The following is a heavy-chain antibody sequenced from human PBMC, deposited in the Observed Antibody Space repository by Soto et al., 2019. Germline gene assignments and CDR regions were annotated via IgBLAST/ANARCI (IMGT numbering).Heavy chain of an antibody. Sequence: EVQLVESGGGLVKPGGSLRLSCAASGFTVSSYSMNGVRQAPGKGLEWVSSISSSSSYIYYADSVKGRFTISRDNAKNSLYLQMNSLRAEDTAVYYCARDLYSSSWTFFDYWGQGTLVTVSS. J-gene: IGHJ4*02. CDR2: ISSSSSYI. CDR3: ARDLYSSSWTFFDY. V-gene: IGHV3-21*01. D-gene: IGHD6-13*01. CDR1: GFTVSSYS.